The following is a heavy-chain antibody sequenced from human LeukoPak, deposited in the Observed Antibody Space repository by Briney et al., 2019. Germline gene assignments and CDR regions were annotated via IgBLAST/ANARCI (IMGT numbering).Heavy chain of an antibody. CDR3: AKAYSSGWYTNWFDP. CDR2: IYYSGST. CDR1: GGSISSYY. Sequence: PSETLSLTCTVSGGSISSYYWSWIRQPPGKGLEWIGYIYYSGSTNYNPSLKSRVTISVDTSKNQFSLKLTSVTAADTAVYYCAKAYSSGWYTNWFDPWGQGTLVTVSS. V-gene: IGHV4-59*01. J-gene: IGHJ5*02. D-gene: IGHD6-19*01.